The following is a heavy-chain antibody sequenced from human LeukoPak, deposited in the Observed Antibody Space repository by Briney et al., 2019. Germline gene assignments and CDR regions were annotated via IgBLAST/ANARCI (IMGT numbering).Heavy chain of an antibody. J-gene: IGHJ5*02. D-gene: IGHD3-3*01. Sequence: ASVKVSCKASGYTFTSYGISWVRQAPGQGLEWMGWISAYNGNTNYAQKLQGRATMTTDTSTSTAYMELRSLRSDDTAVYYCARVGFWDFWSGYYLNWFDPWGQGTLVTVSS. CDR1: GYTFTSYG. CDR2: ISAYNGNT. V-gene: IGHV1-18*01. CDR3: ARVGFWDFWSGYYLNWFDP.